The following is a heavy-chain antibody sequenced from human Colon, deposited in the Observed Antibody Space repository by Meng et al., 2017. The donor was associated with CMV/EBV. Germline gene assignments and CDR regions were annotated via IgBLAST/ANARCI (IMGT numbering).Heavy chain of an antibody. CDR2: ISVYHGDT. D-gene: IGHD2-2*01. J-gene: IGHJ3*02. CDR1: GYRFTSYG. CDR3: ARTYCSSVNCNHGDGLNM. V-gene: IGHV1-18*01. Sequence: ASVQVSSKASGYRFTSYGIDWVRQAPGQGLEWMGWISVYHGDTAYAHKFQDRVTMTTDTSTGTAYMELRRLTSDDTAEYYCARTYCSSVNCNHGDGLNMWGQGTRVTVSS.